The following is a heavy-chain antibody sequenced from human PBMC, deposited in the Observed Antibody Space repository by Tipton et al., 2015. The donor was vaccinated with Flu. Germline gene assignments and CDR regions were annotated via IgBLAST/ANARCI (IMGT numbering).Heavy chain of an antibody. CDR1: GFTFSSYE. CDR3: ARGLLWDVAGDDAFDI. J-gene: IGHJ3*02. D-gene: IGHD1-26*01. V-gene: IGHV3-48*03. CDR2: ITTSGNTI. Sequence: SLRLSCAASGFTFSSYEMNWVRQAPGKGLEWVSYITTSGNTIYYADSVKGRFTISRDDAKNSLYLQMNSLRAEDTAVYYCARGLLWDVAGDDAFDIWGQGTMVTVSS.